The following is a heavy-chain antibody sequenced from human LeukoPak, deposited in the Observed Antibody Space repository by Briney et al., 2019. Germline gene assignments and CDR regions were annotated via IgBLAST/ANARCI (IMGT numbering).Heavy chain of an antibody. Sequence: NPSETLSLTCAVYGGSFSGYYWSWIRQPPGKGLEWIGEINHSGSTNYNPSLKSRVTISVDTSKNQFSLKLSSVTAADTAVYYCARTHCSSTSCYSDDWGQGTLVTVSS. CDR3: ARTHCSSTSCYSDD. J-gene: IGHJ4*02. D-gene: IGHD2-2*01. CDR2: INHSGST. CDR1: GGSFSGYY. V-gene: IGHV4-34*01.